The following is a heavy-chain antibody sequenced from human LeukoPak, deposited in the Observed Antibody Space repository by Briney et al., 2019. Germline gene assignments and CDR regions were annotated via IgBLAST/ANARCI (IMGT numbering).Heavy chain of an antibody. D-gene: IGHD6-19*01. CDR1: GFTFSSYA. V-gene: IGHV3-30*19. Sequence: PGGSLRLSCAASGFTFSSYAMHWVRQAPGKGLEWVAIISYDVSDKYYADSVKGRLTISRDNSKSTLYLQMISLRTEDTAVYYCARADGSVAGPPSGHWGQGTLVTVSS. J-gene: IGHJ4*02. CDR3: ARADGSVAGPPSGH. CDR2: ISYDVSDK.